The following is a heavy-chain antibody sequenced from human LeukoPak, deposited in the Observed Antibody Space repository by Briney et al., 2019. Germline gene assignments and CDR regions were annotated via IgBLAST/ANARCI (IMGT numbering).Heavy chain of an antibody. J-gene: IGHJ4*02. Sequence: PGGSLRLSCAASGFTFSSYWISWVRQPPGKGLEWVANTKQDGSEKNYVDSVKGRFTISRDNAKNSLYLQMNSLRAEDTAVYYCASTFGLGAFWGQGTLVTVSS. CDR3: ASTFGLGAF. CDR2: TKQDGSEK. V-gene: IGHV3-7*05. CDR1: GFTFSSYW. D-gene: IGHD3/OR15-3a*01.